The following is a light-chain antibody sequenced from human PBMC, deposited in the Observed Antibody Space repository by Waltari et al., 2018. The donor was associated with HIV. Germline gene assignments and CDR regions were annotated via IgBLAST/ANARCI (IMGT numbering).Light chain of an antibody. CDR2: DAS. J-gene: IGKJ4*01. CDR1: QSVSNK. Sequence: IVMTQSPATLSVSPGERATLSCRASQSVSNKLAWYQQKPGQAPRLLMYDASTRVTGIQARFSGSGSGTDFTLTISSLQSGDFAIYYCQQYNNWLTFGGGTKVEIK. V-gene: IGKV3-15*01. CDR3: QQYNNWLT.